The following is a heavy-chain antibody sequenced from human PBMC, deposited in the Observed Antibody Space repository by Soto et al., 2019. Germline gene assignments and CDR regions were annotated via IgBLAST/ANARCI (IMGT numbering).Heavy chain of an antibody. V-gene: IGHV3-33*01. Sequence: QVQLVESGGGVVQPGRSLRLSCAASGFTFSSYGMHWVRQAPGKGLEWVAVIWYDGSNKYYADSVKGRFTISRDNSKNTLYLQMNSLSAEDTAVYYCARDKGAFDIWGQGTMVTVSS. CDR2: IWYDGSNK. CDR1: GFTFSSYG. CDR3: ARDKGAFDI. J-gene: IGHJ3*02.